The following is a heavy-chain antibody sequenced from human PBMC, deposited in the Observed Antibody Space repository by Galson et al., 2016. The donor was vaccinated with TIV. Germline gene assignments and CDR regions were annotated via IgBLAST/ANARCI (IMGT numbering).Heavy chain of an antibody. CDR3: ARDGYCSCGNCFQTRDYYYGRDV. D-gene: IGHD2-15*01. CDR2: ISYDGKNT. J-gene: IGHJ6*02. Sequence: SLRLSCAASGFTFSKFDMHWVRQAPGKGLEWAAVISYDGKNTYLADSVKGRFTVSRDNSKNTVYLEINSLRSDDTAVYFCARDGYCSCGNCFQTRDYYYGRDVWGQGTTVTVSS. V-gene: IGHV3-30*03. CDR1: GFTFSKFD.